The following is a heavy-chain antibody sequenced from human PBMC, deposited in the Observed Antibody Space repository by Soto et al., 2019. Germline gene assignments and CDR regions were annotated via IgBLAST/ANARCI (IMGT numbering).Heavy chain of an antibody. J-gene: IGHJ4*02. CDR3: ARQGSYSSGRPGYFDY. D-gene: IGHD6-19*01. CDR1: GGSISSTSYY. V-gene: IGHV4-39*01. CDR2: VFYSRST. Sequence: PSETLSLTCTVSGGSISSTSYYWGWIRQPPGKGLEWTGSVFYSRSTYYNLSLKSRVTISVDTSKNQFSLKLSSVAAADTAVYYCARQGSYSSGRPGYFDYWGQGTLVTVSS.